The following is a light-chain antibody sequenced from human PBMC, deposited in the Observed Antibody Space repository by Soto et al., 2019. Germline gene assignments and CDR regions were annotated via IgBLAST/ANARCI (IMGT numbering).Light chain of an antibody. CDR1: SSDVGGYNY. Sequence: QSALTPPASVSGSPGQSITISCTGTSSDVGGYNYVSWYQQHPGKAPKLMIYEVSDRPSGVSNRFSGSKSGNTASLTISGLRAEDEGDYYCASYTSGSRWVFGGGTKLTVL. V-gene: IGLV2-14*01. CDR2: EVS. J-gene: IGLJ3*02. CDR3: ASYTSGSRWV.